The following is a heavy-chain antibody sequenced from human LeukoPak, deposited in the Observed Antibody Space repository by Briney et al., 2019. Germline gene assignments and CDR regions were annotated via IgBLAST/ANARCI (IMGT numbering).Heavy chain of an antibody. J-gene: IGHJ4*02. D-gene: IGHD2-8*02. CDR1: GFTFRDYW. CDR3: ARNPAGDYDY. CDR2: INSDGNIT. Sequence: GGSLRLSCAASGFTFRDYWMHWVRQVPGKGLLWVSHINSDGNITDYADSVKGRFTISRDNARNTLSLQMDSLRVEDTAVYYCARNPAGDYDYWGQGALVTLPS. V-gene: IGHV3-74*01.